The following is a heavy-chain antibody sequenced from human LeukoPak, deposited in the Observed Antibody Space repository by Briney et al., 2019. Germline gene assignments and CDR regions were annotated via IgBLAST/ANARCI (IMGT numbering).Heavy chain of an antibody. CDR3: ATGGHRMNYYYMDV. J-gene: IGHJ6*03. CDR2: INPYNGAT. Sequence: ASVKVSCKTFGYTFTASYIHWVRQAPGQGLEWMGWINPYNGATIYAQKFQGRVTMTRDTSISTAYMELSSLRSEDTAVYYCATGGHRMNYYYMDVWGKGTTVTVSS. D-gene: IGHD1-14*01. V-gene: IGHV1-2*02. CDR1: GYTFTASY.